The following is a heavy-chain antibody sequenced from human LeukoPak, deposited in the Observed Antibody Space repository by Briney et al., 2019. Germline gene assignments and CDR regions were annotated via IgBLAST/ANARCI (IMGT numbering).Heavy chain of an antibody. CDR3: ARAYYDFWSGYYTGLSFDP. J-gene: IGHJ5*02. Sequence: SETLSLTCTVSGGSISSYYWSWIRQPPGKGLEWIGYIYYSGSTNYNPSLKSRVTISVDTSKNQFSLKLSSVTAADTAVYYCARAYYDFWSGYYTGLSFDPWGQGTLVTVSS. D-gene: IGHD3-3*01. CDR1: GGSISSYY. V-gene: IGHV4-59*01. CDR2: IYYSGST.